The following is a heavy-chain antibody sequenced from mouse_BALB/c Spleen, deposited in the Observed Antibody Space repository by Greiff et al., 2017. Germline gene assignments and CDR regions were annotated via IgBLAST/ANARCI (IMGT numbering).Heavy chain of an antibody. V-gene: IGHV14-4*02. CDR1: GFNIKDYY. Sequence: VQLKQSGAELVRSGASVKLSCTASGFNIKDYYMHWVKQRPEQGLEWIGWIDPENGDTEYAPKFQGKATMTADTSSNTAYLQLSSLTSEDTAVYYCNAGSGVGGDYWGQGTTLTVSS. CDR2: IDPENGDT. CDR3: NAGSGVGGDY. D-gene: IGHD1-1*01. J-gene: IGHJ2*01.